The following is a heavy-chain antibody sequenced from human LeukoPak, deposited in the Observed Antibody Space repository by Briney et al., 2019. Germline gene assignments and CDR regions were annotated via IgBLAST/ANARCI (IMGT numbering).Heavy chain of an antibody. D-gene: IGHD3-16*02. V-gene: IGHV1-2*02. J-gene: IGHJ4*02. Sequence: ASVKVSCKASGYTFTGYYMHWVRHAPGQGLEWMGWINPNSGGTNYAQKFQGRVTMTRGTSISTAYMELSRLRSDDTAVYYCAREYYDYVWGSYRYTVYYFDYWGQGTLVTVSS. CDR2: INPNSGGT. CDR1: GYTFTGYY. CDR3: AREYYDYVWGSYRYTVYYFDY.